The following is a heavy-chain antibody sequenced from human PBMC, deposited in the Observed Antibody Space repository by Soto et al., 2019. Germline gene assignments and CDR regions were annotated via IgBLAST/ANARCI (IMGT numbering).Heavy chain of an antibody. CDR2: ISYDGSNK. CDR1: GFTFSSYG. V-gene: IGHV3-30*03. CDR3: ARGPSYSDSYFDH. J-gene: IGHJ4*02. Sequence: PGGSLRLSCAASGFTFSSYGMHWVRQAPGKGLEWVAVISYDGSNKNYADSVKGRFTISRDNSKNTVYLQMNSLRLEDTAVYYCARGPSYSDSYFDHWGQGTLVTVSS. D-gene: IGHD4-17*01.